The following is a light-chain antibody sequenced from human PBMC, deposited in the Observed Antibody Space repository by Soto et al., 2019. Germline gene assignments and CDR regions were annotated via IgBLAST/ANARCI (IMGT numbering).Light chain of an antibody. CDR2: KVS. CDR1: QSLVHRDGNTY. CDR3: MQGSHWPPIT. Sequence: DVVVTQSPLSLPVTLGQAASISCRSSQSLVHRDGNTYLSWFRQRPGQSPRRLIYKVSSREAGVPDRFSGSGSGTDFTLKISRVEAEDVGLYYCMQGSHWPPITLGQGTRLEIK. J-gene: IGKJ5*01. V-gene: IGKV2-30*02.